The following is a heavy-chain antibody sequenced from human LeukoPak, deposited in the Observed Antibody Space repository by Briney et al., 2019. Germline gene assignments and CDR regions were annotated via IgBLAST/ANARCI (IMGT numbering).Heavy chain of an antibody. V-gene: IGHV4-61*02. CDR3: ARERGYSGYDPGPRFDY. D-gene: IGHD5-12*01. J-gene: IGHJ4*02. CDR2: IYTIGST. CDR1: GGSISSGSYY. Sequence: PSETLSLTCTVSGGSISSGSYYWSWIRQPAGKGLEWIGRIYTIGSTNYNPSLKSRVTISVDTSKNQFSLKLSSVTATDTAVYYCARERGYSGYDPGPRFDYWGQGTLVTVSS.